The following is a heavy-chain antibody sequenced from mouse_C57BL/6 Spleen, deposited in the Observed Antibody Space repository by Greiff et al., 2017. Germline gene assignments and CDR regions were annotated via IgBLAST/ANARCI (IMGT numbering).Heavy chain of an antibody. Sequence: EVQGVESGGGLVKPGGSLKLSCAASGFTFSSYAMSWVRQTPEKRLEWVATISDGGSYTYYPDNVKGRFTISRDNAKNNPYLQMSHLKSEDTAMYYCARERGMTTVVATGYFDYWGQGTTLTVSS. CDR3: ARERGMTTVVATGYFDY. CDR2: ISDGGSYT. J-gene: IGHJ2*01. CDR1: GFTFSSYA. D-gene: IGHD1-1*01. V-gene: IGHV5-4*01.